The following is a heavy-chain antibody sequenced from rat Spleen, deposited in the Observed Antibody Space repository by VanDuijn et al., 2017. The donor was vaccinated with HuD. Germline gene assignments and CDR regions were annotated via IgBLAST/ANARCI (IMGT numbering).Heavy chain of an antibody. CDR3: ATEGGAVDY. CDR2: ISYDGGST. J-gene: IGHJ2*01. V-gene: IGHV5-20*01. Sequence: EVQLVESGGGLVQPGRSLKLSCAASGFTFSDYYMAWVRQAPTKGLEWVASISYDGGSTYYRDSVKGRFTISRDNAKSSLYLKMDSLRSEDTATYYCATEGGAVDYWGQGVMVTVSS. CDR1: GFTFSDYY.